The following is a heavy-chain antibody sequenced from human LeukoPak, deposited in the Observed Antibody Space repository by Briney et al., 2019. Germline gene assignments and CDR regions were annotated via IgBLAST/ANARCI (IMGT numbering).Heavy chain of an antibody. Sequence: PSETLSLTCAVYGGSFSGYYWSWIRQPPGKGLEWIGEINHSGSTNYNPSLKSRVTISVDTSKNQFSLKLSSVTAADTAVYYCARGQARGSYRYTSNYYYYYGMDVGGQGTTVTVSS. CDR3: ARGQARGSYRYTSNYYYYYGMDV. CDR1: GGSFSGYY. V-gene: IGHV4-34*01. D-gene: IGHD3-16*02. J-gene: IGHJ6*02. CDR2: INHSGST.